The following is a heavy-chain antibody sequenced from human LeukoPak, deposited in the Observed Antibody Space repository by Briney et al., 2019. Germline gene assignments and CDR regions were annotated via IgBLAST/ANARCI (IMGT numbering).Heavy chain of an antibody. D-gene: IGHD3-3*01. CDR2: IYPGNSDT. V-gene: IGHV5-51*01. Sequence: GESLKISCRGSGYIFSNYWIGWVRQMPGKGLEWMGIIYPGNSDTRYSPSFQGQVTISADKSINTAYLQWSSLKASDTAMYYCARVGRGNYDFWSGFYPEKWFDPWGQGTLVTVSS. CDR1: GYIFSNYW. J-gene: IGHJ5*02. CDR3: ARVGRGNYDFWSGFYPEKWFDP.